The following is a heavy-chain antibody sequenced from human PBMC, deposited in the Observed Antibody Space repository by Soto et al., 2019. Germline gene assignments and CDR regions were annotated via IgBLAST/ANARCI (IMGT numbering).Heavy chain of an antibody. CDR2: ISGSGGST. Sequence: EVQLLESGGGLVQPGGSLRLSCAASGFTFSSYAMSWVRQAPGKGLEWVSTISGSGGSTYYADSVKGRFTISRDNSKNTLYLQMNSLRAEDTAVYCGAKERWEGYGMDGWGQGTTVTVYS. V-gene: IGHV3-23*01. CDR1: GFTFSSYA. D-gene: IGHD1-26*01. J-gene: IGHJ6*02. CDR3: AKERWEGYGMDG.